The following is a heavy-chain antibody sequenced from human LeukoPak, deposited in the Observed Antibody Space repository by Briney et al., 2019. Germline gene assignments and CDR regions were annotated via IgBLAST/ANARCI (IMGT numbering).Heavy chain of an antibody. J-gene: IGHJ4*02. CDR1: GFTFSSYA. D-gene: IGHD4-23*01. V-gene: IGHV3-64D*06. Sequence: GGSLRLSCSASGFTFSSYAMHWVRQAPGKGLEYVSAISSNGRSTYYADSVKGRFTISRDNSKNTLYLQMSSLRAEDTALYYCARDRYGGNPDYWGQGTLVTVSS. CDR3: ARDRYGGNPDY. CDR2: ISSNGRST.